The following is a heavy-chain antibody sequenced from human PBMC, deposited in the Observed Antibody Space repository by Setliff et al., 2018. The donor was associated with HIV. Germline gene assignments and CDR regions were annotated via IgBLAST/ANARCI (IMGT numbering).Heavy chain of an antibody. D-gene: IGHD3-22*01. V-gene: IGHV4-61*09. CDR2: IFTSGDT. CDR1: GDSISSGNYY. J-gene: IGHJ4*02. Sequence: LSLTCTFSGDSISSGNYYWSWIRQPAGKGLEWIGYIFTSGDTNYNSSLRSRVTLSVDTSKNQVSLKLGSVTAADTAVYFCASAPLYFYDGSGYLKYWGQGSQVTV. CDR3: ASAPLYFYDGSGYLKY.